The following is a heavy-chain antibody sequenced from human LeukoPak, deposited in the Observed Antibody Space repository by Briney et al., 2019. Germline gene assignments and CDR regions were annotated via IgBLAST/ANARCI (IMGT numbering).Heavy chain of an antibody. CDR3: ARGADYDILTGYFVVGHWFDP. J-gene: IGHJ5*02. Sequence: SETLSLTCTVSGGSISSRSYYWGWIRQPPGKGLEWIGSIYYSGSTYYNPSLKSRVTISVDTSKNQFSLKLSSVTAADTAVYYCARGADYDILTGYFVVGHWFDPWDQGTLVTVSS. CDR2: IYYSGST. CDR1: GGSISSRSYY. D-gene: IGHD3-9*01. V-gene: IGHV4-39*07.